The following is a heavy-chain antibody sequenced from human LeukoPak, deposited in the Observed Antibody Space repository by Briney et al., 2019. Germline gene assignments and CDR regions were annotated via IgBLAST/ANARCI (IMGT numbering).Heavy chain of an antibody. J-gene: IGHJ6*03. CDR1: GGSISSYY. Sequence: PSETLSLTCTVSGGSISSYYWSWLRQPPGKGLEWIGYIYTSGSTNYNPSLKSRVTISVDTSKNQFSLKLSSVTAADTAVYYCARPAYCSSTSCYDMDVWGKGTTVTVSS. D-gene: IGHD2-2*01. CDR2: IYTSGST. V-gene: IGHV4-4*09. CDR3: ARPAYCSSTSCYDMDV.